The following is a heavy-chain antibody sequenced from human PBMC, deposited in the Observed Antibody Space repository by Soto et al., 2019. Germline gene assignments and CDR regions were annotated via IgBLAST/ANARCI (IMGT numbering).Heavy chain of an antibody. J-gene: IGHJ6*02. V-gene: IGHV1-46*04. D-gene: IGHD3-3*01. Sequence: ASVKVSCKASGYTFTSYYMHWVRQAPGQGLEWMGIINPSGGSTSYAQKSQGRVTMTRDTSMSTVYMELGSLRSEDTTVYYCVRDGGYYYYGMDVWGQGTTVTVSS. CDR2: INPSGGST. CDR3: VRDGGYYYYGMDV. CDR1: GYTFTSYY.